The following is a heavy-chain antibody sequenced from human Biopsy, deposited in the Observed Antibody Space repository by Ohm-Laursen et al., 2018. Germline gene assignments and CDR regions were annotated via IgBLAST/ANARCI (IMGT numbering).Heavy chain of an antibody. D-gene: IGHD1-1*01. CDR2: ITTSGETT. J-gene: IGHJ3*02. CDR3: AKFTGYTFPWDAFDM. Sequence: GSLRLSCAASGFYFTNYAMSWVRQAPGKGLEWVSAITTSGETTYYTDPVKGRFTISRDNSKNTLYLQMTSLGADDTAIYYCAKFTGYTFPWDAFDMWGQGTMVTVSS. CDR1: GFYFTNYA. V-gene: IGHV3-23*01.